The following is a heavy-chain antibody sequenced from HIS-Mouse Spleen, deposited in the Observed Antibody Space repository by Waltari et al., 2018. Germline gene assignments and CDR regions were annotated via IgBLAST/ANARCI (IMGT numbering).Heavy chain of an antibody. J-gene: IGHJ2*01. Sequence: QLQLQESGPGLVKPSETLSLTCTVSGGSIITSSYYWGCIPQPPGKGMEWIGSIYYSGSTYYNPSLKSRVTISVDTSKNQFSLKLSSVTAADTAVYYCAREIPYSSSWYDWYFDLWGRGTLVTVSS. D-gene: IGHD6-13*01. CDR2: IYYSGST. CDR1: GGSIITSSYY. V-gene: IGHV4-39*07. CDR3: AREIPYSSSWYDWYFDL.